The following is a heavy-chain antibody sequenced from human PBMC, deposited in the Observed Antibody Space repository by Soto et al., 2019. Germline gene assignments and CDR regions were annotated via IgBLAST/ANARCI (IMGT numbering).Heavy chain of an antibody. Sequence: GASVKVSCKASGGTFSSYAISWVRQAPGQGLEWMGGIIPIFGTANYAQKFQGRVTITADKSTSTAYMELSSLRSEDTAVYYCARDRGLVQGVIIKNWFDPWGQGTLVTVSS. D-gene: IGHD3-10*01. J-gene: IGHJ5*02. CDR3: ARDRGLVQGVIIKNWFDP. CDR1: GGTFSSYA. V-gene: IGHV1-69*06. CDR2: IIPIFGTA.